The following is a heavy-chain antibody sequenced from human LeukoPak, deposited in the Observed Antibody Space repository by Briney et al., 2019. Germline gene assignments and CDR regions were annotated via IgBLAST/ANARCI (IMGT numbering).Heavy chain of an antibody. CDR1: GYTFTSYG. D-gene: IGHD4-17*01. Sequence: ASVKVSCKASGYTFTSYGISWVRQAPGQGLEWMGWISAYNGNTNYAQKLQGRVTMTTDTSTSTAYMELRSLRSDGTAVYYCARDVPSETDYGDYGVYDYWGQGTLVTVSS. V-gene: IGHV1-18*01. CDR2: ISAYNGNT. J-gene: IGHJ4*02. CDR3: ARDVPSETDYGDYGVYDY.